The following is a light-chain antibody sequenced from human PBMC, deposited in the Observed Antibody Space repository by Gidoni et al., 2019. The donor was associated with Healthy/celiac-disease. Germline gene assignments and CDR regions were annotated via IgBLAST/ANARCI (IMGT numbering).Light chain of an antibody. Sequence: DIQMTQSPSSLSASVGDRVTITCPASHGISTSLAGYQQKPGKAPKLLLYAASRVERGVPSRFSGSGSGTDYTLTISSLQPEDFATYYCQQYYSTPLTFXGXTKVEIK. V-gene: IGKV1-NL1*01. J-gene: IGKJ4*01. CDR1: HGISTS. CDR2: AAS. CDR3: QQYYSTPLT.